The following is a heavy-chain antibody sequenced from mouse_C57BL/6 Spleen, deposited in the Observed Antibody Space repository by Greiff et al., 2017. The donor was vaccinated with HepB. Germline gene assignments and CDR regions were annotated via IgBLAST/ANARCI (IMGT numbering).Heavy chain of an antibody. CDR1: GYTFTSYW. CDR2: IYPGSGST. V-gene: IGHV1-55*01. Sequence: VQLQQPGAELVKPGASVKMSCKASGYTFTSYWITWVKQRPGQGLEWIGDIYPGSGSTNYNEKFKSKATLTLDTSSSTAYMQLSSLTSEDSAVYYCARYYGNYEAWFAYWGQGTLVTVSA. CDR3: ARYYGNYEAWFAY. J-gene: IGHJ3*01. D-gene: IGHD2-1*01.